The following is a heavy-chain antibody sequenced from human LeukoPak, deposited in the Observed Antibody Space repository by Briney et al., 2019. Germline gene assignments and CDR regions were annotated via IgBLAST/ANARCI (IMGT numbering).Heavy chain of an antibody. CDR3: ARGGVSIAVTGTGGFDY. CDR1: GFTFSSDS. Sequence: GGSLRLSCAATGFTFSSDSMNWVRQAPGKGLEWVSSISSSSNYIFYADSVKGRFTISRDNAKNSLYLQMNSLRVEDTAVYYCARGGVSIAVTGTGGFDYWGQGNLVTVSS. CDR2: ISSSSNYI. V-gene: IGHV3-21*01. D-gene: IGHD6-19*01. J-gene: IGHJ4*02.